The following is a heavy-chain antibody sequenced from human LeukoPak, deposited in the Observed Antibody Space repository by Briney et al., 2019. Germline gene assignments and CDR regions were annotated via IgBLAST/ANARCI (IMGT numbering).Heavy chain of an antibody. Sequence: GGSLRLSCAASRFTFSSYAMSWVRQAPGKGLEWVSGISGSGESTFHADSTKGRFTISRNNSNNTLHLQMNSLRAEDTAVYYCAKDPGQAVPNAFDIWGQGTMVTVSS. CDR2: ISGSGEST. V-gene: IGHV3-23*01. J-gene: IGHJ3*02. D-gene: IGHD3-10*01. CDR3: AKDPGQAVPNAFDI. CDR1: RFTFSSYA.